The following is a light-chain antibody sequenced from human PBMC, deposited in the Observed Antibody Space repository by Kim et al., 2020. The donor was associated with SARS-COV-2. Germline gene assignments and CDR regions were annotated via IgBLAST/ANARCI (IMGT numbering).Light chain of an antibody. CDR2: DVT. Sequence: QSITISCTGTHSDVGRYKYVSWYQQHPGKAPKVIIFDVTKRPSGISDRFSASKSANTDSLTISGLQAEDEADYYCSSYTSTTLLVFGTGTKVTVL. V-gene: IGLV2-14*03. CDR1: HSDVGRYKY. CDR3: SSYTSTTLLV. J-gene: IGLJ1*01.